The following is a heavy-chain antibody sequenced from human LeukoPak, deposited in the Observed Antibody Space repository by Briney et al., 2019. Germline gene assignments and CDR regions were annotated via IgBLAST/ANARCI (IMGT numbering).Heavy chain of an antibody. CDR3: AELGITMIGGV. V-gene: IGHV3-7*01. Sequence: GGPLRLSCTASEFIFSSYWMSWVRQAPGKGLEGVANIKQDGSEEHYVDSVKGRFTISRDNAKNSLYLQMNSLRAEDTAVYYCAELGITMIGGVWGKGTTVTISS. CDR1: EFIFSSYW. D-gene: IGHD3-10*02. J-gene: IGHJ6*04. CDR2: IKQDGSEE.